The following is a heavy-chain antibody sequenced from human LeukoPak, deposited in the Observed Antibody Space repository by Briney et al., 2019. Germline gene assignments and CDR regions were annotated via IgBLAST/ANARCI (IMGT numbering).Heavy chain of an antibody. V-gene: IGHV3-30*18. J-gene: IGHJ4*02. CDR2: ISYDGSNK. D-gene: IGHD5-18*01. CDR3: AKDPKFRRGYSYGYLGGYFHY. Sequence: GGSLRLSCAVSGFTFSSYGMHWVRQAPGKGLEWVAVISYDGSNKYYADSVKGRFTISRDNSKNTLYLQMNSLRAEDTAVYYCAKDPKFRRGYSYGYLGGYFHYWGQGTLVTVSS. CDR1: GFTFSSYG.